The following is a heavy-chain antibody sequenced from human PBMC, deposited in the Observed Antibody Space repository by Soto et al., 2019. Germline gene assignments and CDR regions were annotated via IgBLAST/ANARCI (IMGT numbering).Heavy chain of an antibody. CDR1: GDSIRSSSY. CDR2: IYSTGNT. V-gene: IGHV4-39*01. D-gene: IGHD6-13*01. CDR3: RRSSRYSTDV. J-gene: IGHJ6*02. Sequence: PSETLSLTCTVSGDSIRSSSYWGWIRQPPGKGLEWIGSIYSTGNTYYNPYLNSQVTISVDTSKNQFSLNVISVTAADTAVYYCRRSSRYSTDVWGQGTTVT.